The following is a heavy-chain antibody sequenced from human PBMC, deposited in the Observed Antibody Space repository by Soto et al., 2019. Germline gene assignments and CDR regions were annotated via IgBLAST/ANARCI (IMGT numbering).Heavy chain of an antibody. V-gene: IGHV1-8*01. J-gene: IGHJ6*02. CDR1: GYTFTSYD. CDR2: MNPNSGNT. D-gene: IGHD6-6*01. Sequence: QVQLVQSGAEVKKPGASVKVSCKASGYTFTSYDINWVRQATGQGLEWMGWMNPNSGNTGYAQKFQGRVTMTRXXSXSXXYMELSSLRSEDTAVYYCARGAYSSSVYYYYGMDVWGQGTTVTVSS. CDR3: ARGAYSSSVYYYYGMDV.